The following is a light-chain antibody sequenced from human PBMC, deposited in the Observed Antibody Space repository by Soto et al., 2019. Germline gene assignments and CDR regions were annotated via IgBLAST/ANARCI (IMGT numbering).Light chain of an antibody. CDR1: QDISNS. CDR2: PAP. Sequence: DIQMTQSPSAMSASVGDRVTITCRASQDISNSLAWLQQRPGKVPKRLIYPAPSLQSGVPSRFSGSRSGTEFTLTISSLQPEDFATYYCLQHKTFPWTFGQGTKVDIK. J-gene: IGKJ1*01. V-gene: IGKV1-17*03. CDR3: LQHKTFPWT.